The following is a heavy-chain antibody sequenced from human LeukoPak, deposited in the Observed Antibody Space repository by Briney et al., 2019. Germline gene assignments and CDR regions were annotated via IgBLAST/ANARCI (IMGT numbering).Heavy chain of an antibody. D-gene: IGHD5-18*01. CDR1: GYTFTSYD. Sequence: GASVKVSCKASGYTFTSYDINWVRQATGQGLEWMGWMNPNSGNTGYAQKFQGRVTITRNTPISTAYMELSSLRSEDTAVYYCARPDERGYSYGLAPWGQGTLVTVSS. CDR2: MNPNSGNT. V-gene: IGHV1-8*03. J-gene: IGHJ5*02. CDR3: ARPDERGYSYGLAP.